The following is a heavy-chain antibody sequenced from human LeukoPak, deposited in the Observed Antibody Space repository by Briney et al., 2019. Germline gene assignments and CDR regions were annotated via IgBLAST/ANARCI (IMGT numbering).Heavy chain of an antibody. D-gene: IGHD6-13*01. CDR3: ARDLLKAPGTQGY. Sequence: GGSLRLSFAASGFTFSSHSMNWVRQAPGKGLEWVSSISSSSSYIYYADSVKGRFTISRDNAKNSLHLQMNSLRAEDTAVYYCARDLLKAPGTQGYWGQGTLVTVSS. CDR1: GFTFSSHS. CDR2: ISSSSSYI. V-gene: IGHV3-21*01. J-gene: IGHJ4*02.